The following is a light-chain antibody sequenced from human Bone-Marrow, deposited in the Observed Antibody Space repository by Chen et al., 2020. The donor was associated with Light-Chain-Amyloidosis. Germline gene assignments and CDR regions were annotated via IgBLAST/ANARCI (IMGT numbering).Light chain of an antibody. CDR2: DAS. V-gene: IGKV3-11*01. CDR3: QQRSNWYT. CDR1: QSVSSY. Sequence: EIVLTQSPATLSLSPGERATLSCRASQSVSSYLAWYQQKPGQAPRLLMYDASNRATGIPARCSGSGSGTDFTLTSSSREPEDFAVYYCQQRSNWYTFGQGTKLEIQ. J-gene: IGKJ2*01.